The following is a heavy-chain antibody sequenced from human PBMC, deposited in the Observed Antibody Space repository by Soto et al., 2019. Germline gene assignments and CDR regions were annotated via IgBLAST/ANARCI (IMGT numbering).Heavy chain of an antibody. V-gene: IGHV4-4*02. Sequence: SETLSLNCAVSGGSITSANWWTWVRQPAGGGLEWIGEISHSGITNYKASLKSRVTMSVDKAKNDVSLKLTSVTAADTAVYYCARVLRGWFDPWGQGTPVTVSS. J-gene: IGHJ5*02. CDR2: ISHSGIT. CDR1: GGSITSANW. CDR3: ARVLRGWFDP.